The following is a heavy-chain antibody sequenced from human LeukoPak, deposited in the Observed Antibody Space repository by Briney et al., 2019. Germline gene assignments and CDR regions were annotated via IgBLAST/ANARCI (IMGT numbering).Heavy chain of an antibody. Sequence: PETLSLTCTVSGDSISSGDYYWSWIRQPAGKGLEWIGRISSSGSTNYNPSLKSRVTISVDTSKSQFSLRLSSVTAADTAVYYCARGGGISHYYYYMDVWGKGTTVTISS. CDR2: ISSSGST. J-gene: IGHJ6*03. V-gene: IGHV4-61*10. CDR1: GDSISSGDYY. CDR3: ARGGGISHYYYYMDV. D-gene: IGHD6-13*01.